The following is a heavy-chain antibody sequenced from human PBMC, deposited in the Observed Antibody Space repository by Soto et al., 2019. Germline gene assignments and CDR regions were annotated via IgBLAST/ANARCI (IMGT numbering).Heavy chain of an antibody. J-gene: IGHJ6*02. CDR3: AREMTTRGMAV. CDR1: GYTFTSYD. Sequence: QVQLVQSGAEVKKPGASVKVSCKASGYTFTSYDINWVRPATGQGLEWMGWMNPNSGNTGYAQKFQGRVTMTRSTALTTAYMELSSLRSEDTAVYYCAREMTTRGMAVWGQGTTVTVSS. CDR2: MNPNSGNT. V-gene: IGHV1-8*01. D-gene: IGHD1-1*01.